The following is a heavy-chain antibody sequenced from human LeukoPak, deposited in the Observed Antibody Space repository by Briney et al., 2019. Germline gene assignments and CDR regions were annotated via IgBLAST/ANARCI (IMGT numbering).Heavy chain of an antibody. CDR2: INHSGST. D-gene: IGHD2-8*01. Sequence: SETLSLTCAVYGGSFSGYYWSWIRQPPGKGLEWIGEINHSGSTNYNPSLKSRVTISVDTSKSQFSLKLSSVTAADTAVYYCASTRVANGTKPSDYWGQGTLVTVSS. CDR3: ASTRVANGTKPSDY. V-gene: IGHV4-34*01. J-gene: IGHJ4*02. CDR1: GGSFSGYY.